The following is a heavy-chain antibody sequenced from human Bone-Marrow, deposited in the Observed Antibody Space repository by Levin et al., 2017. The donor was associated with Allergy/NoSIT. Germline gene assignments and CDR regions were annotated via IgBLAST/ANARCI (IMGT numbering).Heavy chain of an antibody. J-gene: IGHJ5*02. CDR2: ISGSGGST. CDR3: ANRYSHNWFDP. Sequence: GESLKISCAASGFTFSSYAMSWVRQAPGKGLEWVSAISGSGGSTYYADSVKGRFTISRDNSKNTLYLQMNSLRAEDTAVYYCANRYSHNWFDPWGQGTLVTVSS. CDR1: GFTFSSYA. V-gene: IGHV3-23*01. D-gene: IGHD5-18*01.